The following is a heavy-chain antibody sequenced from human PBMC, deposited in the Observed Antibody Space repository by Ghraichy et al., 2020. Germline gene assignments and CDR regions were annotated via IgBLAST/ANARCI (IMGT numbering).Heavy chain of an antibody. J-gene: IGHJ6*02. D-gene: IGHD5-24*01. CDR1: GGSISSGGYY. V-gene: IGHV4-31*03. CDR2: IYYSGST. CDR3: ARDRRDGLGV. Sequence: SETLSLTCTVSGGSISSGGYYWSWIRQHPGKGLEWIGYIYYSGSTYYNPSLKSRVTISVDTSKNQFSLKLSSVTAADTAVYYCARDRRDGLGVWGQGTTVTVSS.